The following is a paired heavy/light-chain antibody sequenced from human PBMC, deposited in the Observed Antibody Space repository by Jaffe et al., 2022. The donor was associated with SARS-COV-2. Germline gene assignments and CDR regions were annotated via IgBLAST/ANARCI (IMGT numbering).Light chain of an antibody. J-gene: IGLJ2*01. CDR1: SSDVGSYNL. CDR2: EVS. V-gene: IGLV2-23*02. CDR3: CSHGVGSTFV. Sequence: QSALTQPASVSGSPGQSITISCTGSSSDVGSYNLVSWYQQHPGKAPKLIIYEVSKWPSGVSNRFSGSKSGNTASLTISGLQAEDEADYYCCSHGVGSTFVFGGGTKLTVL.
Heavy chain of an antibody. CDR3: ARVIQGGGGMDV. CDR2: INRDGSEK. CDR1: GLSFSSYW. V-gene: IGHV3-7*01. Sequence: EVQLVESGGGWVQSGGSLRLSCAASGLSFSSYWMSWVRQAPGKGLEWVANINRDGSEKYYVDFLKGRFTMSRDNAKSSVWLQMNSLRAEDTAIYYCARVIQGGGGMDVWGQGTTVTVSS. D-gene: IGHD3-16*01. J-gene: IGHJ6*02.